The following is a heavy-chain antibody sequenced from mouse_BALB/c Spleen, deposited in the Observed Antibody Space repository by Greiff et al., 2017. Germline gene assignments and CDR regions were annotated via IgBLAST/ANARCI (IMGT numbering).Heavy chain of an antibody. CDR3: AREVHYYGPFDY. D-gene: IGHD1-1*01. J-gene: IGHJ2*01. V-gene: IGHV2-9*02. CDR1: GFSLTSYG. CDR2: IWAGGST. Sequence: QVQLKESGPGLVAPSQCLSITCTVSGFSLTSYGVHWVRQPPGKGLEWLGVIWAGGSTNYNSALMSRLSISKDNSKSQVFLKMNSLQTDDTAMYYCAREVHYYGPFDYWGQGTTLTVSA.